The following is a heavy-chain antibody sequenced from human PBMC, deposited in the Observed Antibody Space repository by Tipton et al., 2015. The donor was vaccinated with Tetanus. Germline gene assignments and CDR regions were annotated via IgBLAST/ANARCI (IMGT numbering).Heavy chain of an antibody. CDR1: GGSISSGGYY. J-gene: IGHJ3*02. Sequence: TLSLTCTVSGGSISSGGYYWSWIRQHPGKGLEWIGYIYYSGSTYYNPSLKSRVTISVDTSKNQFSLKLSSVTAADTAVYYCARVRSISDILTGYYNAFDIWGQGTMVTVSS. CDR2: IYYSGST. CDR3: ARVRSISDILTGYYNAFDI. D-gene: IGHD3-9*01. V-gene: IGHV4-31*03.